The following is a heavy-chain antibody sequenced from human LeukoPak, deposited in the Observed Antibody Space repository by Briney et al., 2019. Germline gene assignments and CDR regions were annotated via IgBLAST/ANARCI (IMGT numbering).Heavy chain of an antibody. CDR2: ISTSGGTT. V-gene: IGHV3-23*01. CDR1: GFTVSSNY. Sequence: GGSLRLSCAASGFTVSSNYMSWVRQAPGKGLEWVSTISTSGGTTYYADSVKGRFTISRDNSKNTLYLQMNSLRAEDTAVYYCARVRESSSWYERYFDYWGRGTLVTVSS. D-gene: IGHD6-13*01. CDR3: ARVRESSSWYERYFDY. J-gene: IGHJ4*02.